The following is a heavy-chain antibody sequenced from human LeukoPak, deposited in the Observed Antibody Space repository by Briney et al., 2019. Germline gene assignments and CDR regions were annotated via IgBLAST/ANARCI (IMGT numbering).Heavy chain of an antibody. Sequence: ASVKVSCKASGYTFTNNDINWVRQATGQGIEWMGWVSPCSGDTGYAPNFRGRVTMTTDTSINTAYMELTSLTSEDTAIYYCTRGRAAGDWGQGTLVTVSS. J-gene: IGHJ4*02. D-gene: IGHD6-19*01. V-gene: IGHV1-8*01. CDR1: GYTFTNND. CDR3: TRGRAAGD. CDR2: VSPCSGDT.